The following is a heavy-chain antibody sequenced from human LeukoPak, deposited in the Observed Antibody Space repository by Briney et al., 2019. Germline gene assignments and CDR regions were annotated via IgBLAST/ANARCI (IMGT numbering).Heavy chain of an antibody. CDR1: GGTISSYA. V-gene: IGHV1-69*01. D-gene: IGHD3-10*01. CDR2: IIPIFGTA. J-gene: IGHJ4*02. Sequence: AASVKVSCKASGGTISSYAISWVRQAPGQGLEWMGGIIPIFGTANNAHTFQRSVTITAAESTSTASMELCSLRPEDTAVYYCATPKRGVTMVRGVMEGIDYWGQGTLVTVSS. CDR3: ATPKRGVTMVRGVMEGIDY.